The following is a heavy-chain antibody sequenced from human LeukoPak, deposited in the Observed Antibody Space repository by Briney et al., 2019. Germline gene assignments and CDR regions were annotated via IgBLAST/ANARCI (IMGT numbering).Heavy chain of an antibody. J-gene: IGHJ4*02. D-gene: IGHD1-7*01. V-gene: IGHV3-23*01. CDR3: ARAPNWNYAENYYFDS. CDR2: IDYSGDTT. CDR1: GFTLSSYE. Sequence: GGSLRLSCTASGFTLSSYEMTWIRQAPGKGLEWVSSIDYSGDTTYYADSVKGRFTISRDNSKSTLFLQLSSLRADDTAVYYCARAPNWNYAENYYFDSWGQGTLVTVSS.